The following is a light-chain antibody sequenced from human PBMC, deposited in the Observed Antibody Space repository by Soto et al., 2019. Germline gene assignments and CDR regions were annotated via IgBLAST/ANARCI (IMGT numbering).Light chain of an antibody. J-gene: IGKJ2*01. Sequence: EIVLTQSPGTLSLSPGESAILSCRASQSVNSNYLAWYQQKPGQAPRLLIYGASSRATGVPNRFSGSGSGTDFTLTISSLEPEDFEVYYCHQYGLSPRHPFGQGTKLEIK. CDR3: HQYGLSPRHP. CDR1: QSVNSNY. CDR2: GAS. V-gene: IGKV3-20*01.